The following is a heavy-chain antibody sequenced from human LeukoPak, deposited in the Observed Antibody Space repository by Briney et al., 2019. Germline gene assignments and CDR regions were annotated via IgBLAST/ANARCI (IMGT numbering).Heavy chain of an antibody. Sequence: ASVKVSCKASGYTFTGYHMHWVRQAPGQGLEWMGWINPNSGGTNYAQKFQGRVTMTRDTSISTAYMELSRLRSDDTAVYYCARVSSGWYYYYGMDVWGQGTTVTVSS. CDR3: ARVSSGWYYYYGMDV. CDR2: INPNSGGT. V-gene: IGHV1-2*02. J-gene: IGHJ6*02. D-gene: IGHD6-19*01. CDR1: GYTFTGYH.